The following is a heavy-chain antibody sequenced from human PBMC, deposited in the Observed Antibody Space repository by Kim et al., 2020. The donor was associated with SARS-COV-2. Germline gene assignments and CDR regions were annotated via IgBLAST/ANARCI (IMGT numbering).Heavy chain of an antibody. Sequence: GGSLRLSCTAPGFTFDYAWVTWVRQAPGKGLEWVARITSTSHGGTSDYAAPVKGRFTVSRDDSVNTVYLQMNRLKIEDTAVYHCVTTLAYWGQGTVVTVS. CDR1: GFTFDYAW. CDR3: VTTLAY. D-gene: IGHD1-1*01. V-gene: IGHV3-15*01. CDR2: ITSTSHGGTS. J-gene: IGHJ4*02.